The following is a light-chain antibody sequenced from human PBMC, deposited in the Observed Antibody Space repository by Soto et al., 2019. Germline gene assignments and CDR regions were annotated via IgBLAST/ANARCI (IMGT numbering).Light chain of an antibody. V-gene: IGKV3D-7*01. Sequence: VLTQSPATLSLSPGGRAILSCRASQTVSRYYLSWYQKKPGQPPRLLIYGASTRATGVPDRFSGSGSGADFTLTISSLQPEDFAVYYCQQALAFGGGTTVE. CDR2: GAS. CDR3: QQALA. J-gene: IGKJ4*01. CDR1: QTVSRYY.